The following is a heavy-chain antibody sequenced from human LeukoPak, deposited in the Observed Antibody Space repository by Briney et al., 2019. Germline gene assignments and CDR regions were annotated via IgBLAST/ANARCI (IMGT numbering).Heavy chain of an antibody. Sequence: SVKVSCKASGGTFSSYAISWVRQAPGQGLEWMGRIIPILGIANYAQKFQGRVTITADKSTSTAYMELSSLRSEDTAVYYCARDGYYDSSGYYPDYWGQGTLVTISS. J-gene: IGHJ4*02. CDR1: GGTFSSYA. CDR2: IIPILGIA. D-gene: IGHD3-22*01. CDR3: ARDGYYDSSGYYPDY. V-gene: IGHV1-69*04.